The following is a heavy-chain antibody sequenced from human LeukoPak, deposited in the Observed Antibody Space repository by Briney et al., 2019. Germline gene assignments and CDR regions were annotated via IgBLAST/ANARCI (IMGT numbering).Heavy chain of an antibody. V-gene: IGHV3-48*03. Sequence: GGSLRLSCAASGFTFSNFAMSWVRQAPGKGLEWVSYISSSGSTIYYADSVKGRFAISRDNAKNSLYLQMNSLRAEGTAVYYCAELGITMSGGVWGKGTTVTISS. D-gene: IGHD3-10*02. CDR2: ISSSGSTI. CDR3: AELGITMSGGV. CDR1: GFTFSNFA. J-gene: IGHJ6*04.